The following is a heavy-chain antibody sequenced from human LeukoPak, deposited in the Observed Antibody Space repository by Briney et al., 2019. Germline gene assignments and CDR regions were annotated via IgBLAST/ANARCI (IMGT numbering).Heavy chain of an antibody. CDR1: GFTFDDYA. D-gene: IGHD3-3*01. J-gene: IGHJ4*02. V-gene: IGHV3-9*01. CDR2: ISWNSGSI. CDR3: ARGYYDFWSGSTDY. Sequence: GRSLRLSCAASGFTFDDYAMHWVRQAPGKGLEWVSGISWNSGSIGYADSVKGRFTISRDNAKNSLYLQMNSLRAEDTAVYYCARGYYDFWSGSTDYWGQGTLVTVSS.